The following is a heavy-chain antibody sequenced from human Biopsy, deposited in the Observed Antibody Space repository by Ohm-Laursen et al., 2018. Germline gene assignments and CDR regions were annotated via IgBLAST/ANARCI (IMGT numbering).Heavy chain of an antibody. J-gene: IGHJ4*02. CDR3: AKEEPPQGYDFWSGHYYYFDY. V-gene: IGHV3-53*01. Sequence: SLRLSCSAPGITVSGNYMTWVRQAPGKGLEWVSVIYLGGTTYYADSVKGRFTISRDNSKNTLYLQMNSLRAEDTAVYYCAKEEPPQGYDFWSGHYYYFDYWGQGTLVTVSS. CDR1: GITVSGNY. D-gene: IGHD3-3*01. CDR2: IYLGGTT.